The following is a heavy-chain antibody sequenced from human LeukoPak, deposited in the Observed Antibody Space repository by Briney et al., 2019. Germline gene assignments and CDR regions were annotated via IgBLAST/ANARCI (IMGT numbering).Heavy chain of an antibody. V-gene: IGHV3-23*01. CDR1: GFTFSSYA. CDR3: AKDEGEYQLLCLFDY. CDR2: ISGSGGST. D-gene: IGHD2-2*01. Sequence: GGSLRLSCAASGFTFSSYAMSWVRQAPGKGLEWVSTISGSGGSTYYADSVKGRFTISRDNSKNTLYLQMNSLRAEDTAVYYCAKDEGEYQLLCLFDYWGQGTLVTVSS. J-gene: IGHJ4*02.